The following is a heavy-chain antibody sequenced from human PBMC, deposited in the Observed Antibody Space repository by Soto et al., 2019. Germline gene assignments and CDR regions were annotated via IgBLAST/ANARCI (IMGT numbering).Heavy chain of an antibody. CDR2: VYYDGST. Sequence: SETLSLTCTVSGGSINSNNYYWAWLRQPPGKGLAWLASVYYDGSTYYNPSLKSRVSISVDTSKNHFSLRLSSVAAADTAVYFCAKVVLAAPRLTPFDSWGPGAQLPGS. CDR1: GGSINSNNYY. D-gene: IGHD6-25*01. V-gene: IGHV4-39*02. CDR3: AKVVLAAPRLTPFDS. J-gene: IGHJ4*02.